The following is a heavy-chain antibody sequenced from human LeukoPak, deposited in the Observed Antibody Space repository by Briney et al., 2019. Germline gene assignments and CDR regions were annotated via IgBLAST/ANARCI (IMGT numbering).Heavy chain of an antibody. V-gene: IGHV3-30-3*02. CDR3: AKIPFSDYYGSGSYYTNWYFDL. CDR1: GFTFSSYA. D-gene: IGHD3-10*01. J-gene: IGHJ2*01. Sequence: GGSLRLSCAASGFTFSSYAMHWVRQAPGKGLEWVAVISYDGSNKYYADSVKGRFTISRDNSKNTLYLQMNSLRAEDTAVYYCAKIPFSDYYGSGSYYTNWYFDLWGRGTLVTVSS. CDR2: ISYDGSNK.